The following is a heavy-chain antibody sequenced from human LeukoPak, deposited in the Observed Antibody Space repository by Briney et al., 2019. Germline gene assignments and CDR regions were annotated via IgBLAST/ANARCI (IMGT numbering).Heavy chain of an antibody. CDR3: ARGGYGSSSHNWFDP. Sequence: PSETLSLTCTVSGGSISSYYWSWIRQPPGKGLEWIGYIYYSGSTTYNPSLKSRVTISVDTSKNQFSLKLSSVTAADTAVYYCARGGYGSSSHNWFDPWGQGTLVTVSS. CDR2: IYYSGST. J-gene: IGHJ5*02. CDR1: GGSISSYY. V-gene: IGHV4-59*01. D-gene: IGHD2-2*01.